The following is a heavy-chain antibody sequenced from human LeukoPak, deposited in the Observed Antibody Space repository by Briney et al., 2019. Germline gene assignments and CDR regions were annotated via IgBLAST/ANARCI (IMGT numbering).Heavy chain of an antibody. CDR2: INPNSGGT. Sequence: ASVRVSCTASVYTFTDYYMHWVRQAPGPGRGWMGWINPNSGGTDYAQKFQGRVTMIRDTSISTAYMELSRLTSDDTAVYYCARGRYCSETSCSDFDSWGQGTLVTVSS. J-gene: IGHJ4*02. D-gene: IGHD2-2*01. CDR1: VYTFTDYY. CDR3: ARGRYCSETSCSDFDS. V-gene: IGHV1-2*02.